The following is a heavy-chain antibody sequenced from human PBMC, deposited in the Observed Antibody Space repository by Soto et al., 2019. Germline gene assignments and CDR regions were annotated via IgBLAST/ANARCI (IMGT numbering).Heavy chain of an antibody. D-gene: IGHD3-10*01. Sequence: EVQLVESGGGLVKPGGSLRLSCAASGFTFSNAWMSWVRQAPGKGLEWVGRIKSKTDGGTTDYAAPVKGRFTISRDDSKNTLYLQMNSLKTEDTAVYYCTTVVLLWFGGHDAFDIWGQGTMVTVSS. CDR1: GFTFSNAW. CDR2: IKSKTDGGTT. V-gene: IGHV3-15*01. J-gene: IGHJ3*02. CDR3: TTVVLLWFGGHDAFDI.